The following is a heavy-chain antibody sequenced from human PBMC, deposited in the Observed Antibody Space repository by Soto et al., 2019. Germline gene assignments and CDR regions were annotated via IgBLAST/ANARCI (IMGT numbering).Heavy chain of an antibody. CDR1: GFTFSNYA. CDR2: LNGSGGST. Sequence: PGGSLRLSCAASGFTFSNYAMTWVRQAPGKGLEWVSGLNGSGGSTSSADSVKGRFAISRDNSKNTLYLQMNSLRDGDTAVYYCGRGYSGGKGYPPDYCCQGTPVTVSS. D-gene: IGHD3-10*01. J-gene: IGHJ4*01. CDR3: GRGYSGGKGYPPDY. V-gene: IGHV3-23*01.